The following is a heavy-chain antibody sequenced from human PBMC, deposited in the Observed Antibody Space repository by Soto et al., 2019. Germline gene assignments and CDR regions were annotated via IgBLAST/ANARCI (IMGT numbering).Heavy chain of an antibody. CDR1: GFTFGTYA. CDR2: ITGSGGST. V-gene: IGHV3-23*01. Sequence: LRLSCAASGFTFGTYAMNWVRQAPGKGLEWVSGITGSGGSTYYANSVKGRFTISRDNSENTLYLQMNSLRGDDTAVYYCAKDRSVDTRDWFDPWGQGTLVTVS. D-gene: IGHD5-18*01. J-gene: IGHJ5*02. CDR3: AKDRSVDTRDWFDP.